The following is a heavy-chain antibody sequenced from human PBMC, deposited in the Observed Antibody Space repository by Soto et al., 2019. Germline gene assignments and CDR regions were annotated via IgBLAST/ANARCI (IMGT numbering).Heavy chain of an antibody. CDR3: VSGPDFDY. D-gene: IGHD6-19*01. CDR1: GYSFTSHG. CDR2: ISTYSGHT. J-gene: IGHJ4*02. Sequence: QVQLVQSGVEVEEPGASVRVSCKASGYSFTSHGITWVRQAPGQGLEWMGWISTYSGHTDYSQSLQGRVTTTRDTSTSTAYMDLRSLRSDDTAVYYCVSGPDFDYWGQGTLVTVSS. V-gene: IGHV1-18*04.